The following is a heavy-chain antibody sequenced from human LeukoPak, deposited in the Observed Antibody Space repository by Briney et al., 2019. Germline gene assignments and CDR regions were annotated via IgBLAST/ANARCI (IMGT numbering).Heavy chain of an antibody. Sequence: SETLSLTCTVSGGSISSSSYYWGWIRQPPGKGLEWIGSIYYSGSTYYNPSLKSRVTISVDTSKNQFSLKLSSVTAADTAVYYCARDRSRGSGGVDYWGQGTLVTVSS. CDR2: IYYSGST. CDR3: ARDRSRGSGGVDY. V-gene: IGHV4-39*07. J-gene: IGHJ4*02. D-gene: IGHD3-10*01. CDR1: GGSISSSSYY.